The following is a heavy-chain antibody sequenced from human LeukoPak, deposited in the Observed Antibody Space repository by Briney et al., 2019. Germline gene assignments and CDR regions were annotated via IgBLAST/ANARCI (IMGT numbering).Heavy chain of an antibody. CDR2: IIPIFGTA. J-gene: IGHJ3*02. Sequence: ASVKVSCKASGYTFTSYGISWVRQAPGQGLEWMGGIIPIFGTANYAQKFQGRVTITADKSTSTAYMELSSLRSEDTAVYYCARGIRQYSSSWFHAFDIWGQGTMVTVSS. CDR1: GYTFTSYG. CDR3: ARGIRQYSSSWFHAFDI. D-gene: IGHD6-13*01. V-gene: IGHV1-69*06.